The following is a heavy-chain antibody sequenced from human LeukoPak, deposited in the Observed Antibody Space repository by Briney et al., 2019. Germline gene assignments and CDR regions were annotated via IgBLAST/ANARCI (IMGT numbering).Heavy chain of an antibody. D-gene: IGHD3-22*01. CDR2: ISAYNGNT. CDR1: GYTFTSYG. J-gene: IGHJ4*02. V-gene: IGHV1-18*01. Sequence: WASVKVSCKASGYTFTSYGISWVRQAPGQGLEWMGWISAYNGNTNYAQKLQGRATMTTDTSTSTAYMELRSLRSDDTAVYYCARDYYDNSGYYSHTGGYWGQGTPVTVSS. CDR3: ARDYYDNSGYYSHTGGY.